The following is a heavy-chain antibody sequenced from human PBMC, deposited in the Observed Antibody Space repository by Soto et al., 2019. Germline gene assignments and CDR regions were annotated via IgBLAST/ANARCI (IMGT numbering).Heavy chain of an antibody. Sequence: EVHLVESGGGLVQPGGSLRLSCAASGFSFRNYWMSWVRRAPGKGLELVASITQDGSEKHYVESVEGRFTISRDNVKSLVYLQMSRLRGEDTAVYHCARDQGSSGLNDFWGQGTLVIVSS. CDR1: GFSFRNYW. CDR2: ITQDGSEK. D-gene: IGHD3-22*01. V-gene: IGHV3-7*03. CDR3: ARDQGSSGLNDF. J-gene: IGHJ4*02.